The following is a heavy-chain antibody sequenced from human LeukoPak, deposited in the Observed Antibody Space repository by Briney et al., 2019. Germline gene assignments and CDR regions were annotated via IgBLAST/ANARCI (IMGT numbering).Heavy chain of an antibody. J-gene: IGHJ6*03. D-gene: IGHD3-3*01. Sequence: SVKVSCKVSGRTFSSYAISWVRQAPGQGLEWMGGIIPIFGTANYAQKFQGRVTITADESTSTAYMELSSLRSEDTAVYYCATHYDFWSGYFQYYYYYMDVWGKGTTVTVSS. CDR1: GRTFSSYA. CDR2: IIPIFGTA. CDR3: ATHYDFWSGYFQYYYYYMDV. V-gene: IGHV1-69*13.